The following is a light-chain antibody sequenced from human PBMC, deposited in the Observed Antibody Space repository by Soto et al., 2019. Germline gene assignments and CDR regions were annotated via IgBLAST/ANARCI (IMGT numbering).Light chain of an antibody. V-gene: IGKV3-15*01. CDR1: QTVGNT. CDR3: LHYNDWPRWT. J-gene: IGKJ1*01. CDR2: GAS. Sequence: EIVLTQSPATLSVSPGERATLFCRASQTVGNTLAWYQQQPDQAPRLLVYGASTTATGIPARFSGSGSGTEFTLTISSLQSEDFAVYYCLHYNDWPRWTFGQGTKVEV.